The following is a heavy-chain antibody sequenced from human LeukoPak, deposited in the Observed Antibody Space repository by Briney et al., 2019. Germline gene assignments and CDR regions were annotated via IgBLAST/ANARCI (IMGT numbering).Heavy chain of an antibody. CDR2: IIPIFGTA. CDR1: GGTFSSYA. V-gene: IGHV1-69*05. J-gene: IGHJ4*02. CDR3: ATRRYCGGDCYVDY. D-gene: IGHD2-21*02. Sequence: EASVKVSCKASGGTFSSYAISWVRQAPGQGLEWMGGIIPIFGTANYAQKFQGRVTITTDESTSTAYMELSSLRSEGTAVYYCATRRYCGGDCYVDYWGQGTQVTVSS.